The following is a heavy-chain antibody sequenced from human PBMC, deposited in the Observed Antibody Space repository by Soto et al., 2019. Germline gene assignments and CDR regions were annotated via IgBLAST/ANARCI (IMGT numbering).Heavy chain of an antibody. V-gene: IGHV3-33*01. D-gene: IGHD3-3*02. CDR3: ARDDAFDNENGFDM. CDR2: IVSDGSAI. CDR1: GFPFRFYG. Sequence: GGSLRLSCAVSGFPFRFYGFHWVRQSPGKGLEWLGVIVSDGSAIYHADSLEGRFFISRDNSKDILYLQMNSLRVEDTAVYYCARDDAFDNENGFDMWGQGTMVTFS. J-gene: IGHJ3*02.